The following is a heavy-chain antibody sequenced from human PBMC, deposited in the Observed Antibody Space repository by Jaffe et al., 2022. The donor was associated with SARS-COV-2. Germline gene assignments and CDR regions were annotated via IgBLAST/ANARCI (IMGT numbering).Heavy chain of an antibody. CDR3: ARILWKAWYFDF. CDR2: IYWDDDK. J-gene: IGHJ4*02. D-gene: IGHD1-1*01. Sequence: QITLKESGPTLVKPTQTLTLTCTFSGLSPSTNEVGVGWIRQPPGKALEWLALIYWDDDKYYSPSLKTRLTITKDTSKNQVVLTMTNMDPVDTATYYCARILWKAWYFDFWGQGTLVTVSS. V-gene: IGHV2-5*02. CDR1: GLSPSTNEVG.